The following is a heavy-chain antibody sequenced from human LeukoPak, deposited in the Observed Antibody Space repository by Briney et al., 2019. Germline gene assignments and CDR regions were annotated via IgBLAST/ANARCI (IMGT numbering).Heavy chain of an antibody. V-gene: IGHV1-18*01. J-gene: IGHJ5*02. D-gene: IGHD3-10*01. CDR3: ARDGPYYYGSGSYLDP. CDR2: ISAYNGNT. CDR1: GYTFTSYG. Sequence: ASVKVSCKASGYTFTSYGISWFRQAPGQGLEWMGWISAYNGNTNYAQKLQGRVTMTTDTSTSTAYMELRSLRSDDTAVYYCARDGPYYYGSGSYLDPWGQGTLVTVSS.